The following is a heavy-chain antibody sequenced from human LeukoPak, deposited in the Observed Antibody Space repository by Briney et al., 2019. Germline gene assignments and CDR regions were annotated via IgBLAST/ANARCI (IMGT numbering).Heavy chain of an antibody. CDR2: INHSGYT. Sequence: SETLCLTCAVSGVSFNDYYWSWVRQTPGKGLEWIGEINHSGYTNDSPSLKSRVTLSIDTSRKQFSLNLRSVTVADTGIYYCTRMTTGHDYWGQGTRVIVSS. CDR1: GVSFNDYY. D-gene: IGHD4-17*01. V-gene: IGHV4-34*01. J-gene: IGHJ4*02. CDR3: TRMTTGHDY.